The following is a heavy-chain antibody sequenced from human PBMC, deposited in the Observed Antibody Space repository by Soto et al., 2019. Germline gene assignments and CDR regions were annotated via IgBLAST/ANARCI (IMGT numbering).Heavy chain of an antibody. CDR1: GFTFSSCV. D-gene: IGHD6-13*01. CDR3: AKGLINGRWYAED. CDR2: ITDSGTGT. J-gene: IGHJ4*02. Sequence: EVHLLESGGGLVHPGESLRLSCGASGFTFSSCVMTWVRQAPGKGLEWVSCITDSGTGTYYADSMKGRFTISRDNSKNTMYLQMNNRRAEDTGVYYCAKGLINGRWYAEDWGQGTLVTVSS. V-gene: IGHV3-23*01.